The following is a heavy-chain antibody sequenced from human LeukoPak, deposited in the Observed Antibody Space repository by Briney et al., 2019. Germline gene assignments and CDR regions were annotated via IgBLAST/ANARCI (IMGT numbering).Heavy chain of an antibody. J-gene: IGHJ5*02. CDR1: GFTFSGSA. CDR2: IRSKANSYAT. V-gene: IGHV3-73*01. D-gene: IGHD5-12*01. CDR3: TREDIVATIHQNWFDP. Sequence: GGSLKLSCAASGFTFSGSAMHWVRQASGKGLEWVGRIRSKANSYATAYAASVKGRFTISRDDSKNTAYLQMNSLKTEDTAVYYCTREDIVATIHQNWFDPWGQGTLVTVSS.